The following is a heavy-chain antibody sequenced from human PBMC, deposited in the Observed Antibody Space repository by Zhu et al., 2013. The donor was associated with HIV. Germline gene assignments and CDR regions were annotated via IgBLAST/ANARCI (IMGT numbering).Heavy chain of an antibody. D-gene: IGHD3-10*01. J-gene: IGHJ6*01. CDR3: ARRKYVDLYYTTLDV. Sequence: QVKLVQSGAEVKKPGSSMKVSCMASGGTFSRYAINWVRQAPGQGLEWVGEIIPIFGTPNYAQKFQGRVTITADESTSTAYMELSSLRSEDTAVYYCARRKYVDLYYTTLDVVGQRATVS. CDR2: IIPIFGTP. CDR1: GGTFSRYA. V-gene: IGHV1-69*01.